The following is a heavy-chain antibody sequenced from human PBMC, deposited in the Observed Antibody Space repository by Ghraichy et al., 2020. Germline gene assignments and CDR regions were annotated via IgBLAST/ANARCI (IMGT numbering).Heavy chain of an antibody. J-gene: IGHJ4*02. CDR1: GGTFSSYA. V-gene: IGHV1-69*06. D-gene: IGHD3-22*01. Sequence: SVKVSCKASGGTFSSYAISWVRQAPGQGLEWMGGIIPIFGTANYAQKFQGRVTITADKSTSTAYMELSSLRSEDTAVYYCARDFYDSSGSYRDWGQGTLVTVSS. CDR2: IIPIFGTA. CDR3: ARDFYDSSGSYRD.